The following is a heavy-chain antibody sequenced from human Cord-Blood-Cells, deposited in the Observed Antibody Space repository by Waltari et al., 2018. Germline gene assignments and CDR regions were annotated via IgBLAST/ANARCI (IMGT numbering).Heavy chain of an antibody. CDR1: GGSISSSSYY. Sequence: QLQLQESGPGLVKPSETLSPTCTVSGGSISSSSYYWGWVRPPPGKGLEWIGSIYYSESTYDSPSLQSRVTISLDTSKHQFSLKLSSVTAADTAVYYCARRPRGLTGESGYFELWGRGTLVTVSS. D-gene: IGHD7-27*01. CDR2: IYYSEST. CDR3: ARRPRGLTGESGYFEL. V-gene: IGHV4-39*01. J-gene: IGHJ2*01.